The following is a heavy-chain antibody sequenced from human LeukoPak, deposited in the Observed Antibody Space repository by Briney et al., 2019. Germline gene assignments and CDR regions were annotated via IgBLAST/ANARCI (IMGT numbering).Heavy chain of an antibody. CDR3: ARDGVNYYGSGNWFDP. CDR1: GGYITYYS. Sequence: SSETLSLTCTVSGGYITYYSWSWLRQPPGRRLEWIGHVYHTGSANFNPSLKSRVTISVDTSKNQFSLSLTSVTAADTAVYYCARDGVNYYGSGNWFDPWGQGSLVTVSS. J-gene: IGHJ5*02. CDR2: VYHTGSA. V-gene: IGHV4-59*01. D-gene: IGHD3-10*01.